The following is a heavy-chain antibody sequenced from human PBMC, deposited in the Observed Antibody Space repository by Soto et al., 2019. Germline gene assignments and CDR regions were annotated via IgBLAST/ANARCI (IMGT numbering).Heavy chain of an antibody. Sequence: QVQLQESGPGLVKPSETLSLTCTVSGGSIDRSSYYWGWIRQPPGRGLEWIGNTYYSGRTYYNPYLKGRLTTSVDTSKNQFSLKLRSVTAADTAVYYCARGVVPDVWGQGTTVTVSS. CDR1: GGSIDRSSYY. CDR3: ARGVVPDV. D-gene: IGHD6-6*01. V-gene: IGHV4-39*01. CDR2: TYYSGRT. J-gene: IGHJ6*02.